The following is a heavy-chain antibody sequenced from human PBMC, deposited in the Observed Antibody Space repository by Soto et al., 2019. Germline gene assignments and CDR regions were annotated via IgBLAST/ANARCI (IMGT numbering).Heavy chain of an antibody. CDR3: ARIPYDNSGTIFDY. D-gene: IGHD3-22*01. CDR2: IYAGTIT. J-gene: IGHJ4*02. Sequence: GGSLRLSCAVSGITVSSYYMSWVRQAAGKGLEWVSVIYAGTITCYADSVKGRFTIYRDNSKNTLNLEMNSLRVEDTAVYYCARIPYDNSGTIFDYWGQGTLVTVSS. V-gene: IGHV3-53*01. CDR1: GITVSSYY.